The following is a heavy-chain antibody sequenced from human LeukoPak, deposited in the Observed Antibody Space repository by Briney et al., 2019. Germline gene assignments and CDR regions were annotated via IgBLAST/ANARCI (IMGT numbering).Heavy chain of an antibody. CDR2: ISGSGGST. J-gene: IGHJ4*02. V-gene: IGHV3-23*01. D-gene: IGHD3-22*01. Sequence: PGGSQRLSCAASGFTFSSYAMSWVRQAPGKGLEWVSAISGSGGSTYYADSVKGRFTISRDNSKNTLYLQMNSLRVEDTALYYCAKTDSSDYSYYFDYWGQGTLVTVSS. CDR1: GFTFSSYA. CDR3: AKTDSSDYSYYFDY.